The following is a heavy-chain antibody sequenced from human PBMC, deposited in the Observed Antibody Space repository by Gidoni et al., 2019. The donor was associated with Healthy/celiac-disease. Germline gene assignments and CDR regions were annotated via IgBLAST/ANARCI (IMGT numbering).Heavy chain of an antibody. CDR2: IYTSGST. Sequence: QMHLQGTASGLVKLSVTLSVISVVSDGSISRYYLSWIRQPAGKGLEWIGRIYTSGSTNYIPSLKSRVTMAVDTSKNQFSLELSAGTAADTDVYDCARVHPRDPYYYYYGMGVWGQGTTGTVSP. J-gene: IGHJ6*01. CDR3: ARVHPRDPYYYYYGMGV. V-gene: IGHV4-4*07. CDR1: DGSISRYY.